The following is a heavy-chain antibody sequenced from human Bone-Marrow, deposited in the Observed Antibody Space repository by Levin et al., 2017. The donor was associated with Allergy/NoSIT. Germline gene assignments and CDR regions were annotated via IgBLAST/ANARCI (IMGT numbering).Heavy chain of an antibody. J-gene: IGHJ4*02. CDR1: GFVFTRHT. V-gene: IGHV3-21*01. CDR3: ARDSLGYSSSWYFFDL. Sequence: GESLKISCTASGFVFTRHTMHWVRQAPGKGLEWVASISSSGNYIMYADSLKGRFTISRDNAKNSLYLQMHSLRGDETAVYYCARDSLGYSSSWYFFDLWGQGTLVTVSS. CDR2: ISSSGNYI. D-gene: IGHD6-13*01.